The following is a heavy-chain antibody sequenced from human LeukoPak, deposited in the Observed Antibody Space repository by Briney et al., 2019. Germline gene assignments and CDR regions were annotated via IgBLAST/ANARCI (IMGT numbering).Heavy chain of an antibody. V-gene: IGHV3-7*01. J-gene: IGHJ4*02. Sequence: GGSLRLSCAASGFTFSSYWMSWVRQAPGKGLEWVANIKQDGSEEYYVDSVKGRFTISRDNDKNSLHLQMNSPRAEDTAVYYCASTATFDYWGQGTPVTVSS. CDR3: ASTATFDY. CDR2: IKQDGSEE. CDR1: GFTFSSYW. D-gene: IGHD2-21*02.